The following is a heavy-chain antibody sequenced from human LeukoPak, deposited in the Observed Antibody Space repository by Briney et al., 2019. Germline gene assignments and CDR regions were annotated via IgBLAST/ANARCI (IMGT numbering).Heavy chain of an antibody. CDR3: ARVFLTSRWSD. CDR1: GFTLSSYW. D-gene: IGHD4-23*01. J-gene: IGHJ4*02. V-gene: IGHV3-74*01. CDR2: IDNDGTTT. Sequence: PGGSLRLSCAASGFTLSSYWMYWVRQAPGKGLMWVSRIDNDGTTTNYADSVKGRFTISRDNAKNTLYLQMNSLRAEDTAVYYCARVFLTSRWSDWGQGTLVTVSS.